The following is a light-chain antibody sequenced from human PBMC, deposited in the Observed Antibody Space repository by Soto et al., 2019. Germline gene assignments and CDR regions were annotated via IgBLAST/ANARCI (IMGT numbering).Light chain of an antibody. CDR3: QQYGSSVLT. V-gene: IGKV3-20*01. CDR1: QSVSNSY. Sequence: EIVLTQSPGTVSLSPGERATLSCRASQSVSNSYLAWYQQKPGQAPRLLIYDASSRATGIPDRFSGSGSGTAFTLTISRLEPEDFAVYYCQQYGSSVLTFGGGTKVEIK. J-gene: IGKJ4*01. CDR2: DAS.